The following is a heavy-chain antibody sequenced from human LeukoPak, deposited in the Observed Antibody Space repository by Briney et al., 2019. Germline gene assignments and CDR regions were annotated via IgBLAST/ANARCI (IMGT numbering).Heavy chain of an antibody. D-gene: IGHD3-10*01. V-gene: IGHV3-23*01. J-gene: IGHJ4*02. CDR2: ISGSGGST. CDR3: VKFSIWFGESGDY. Sequence: GSLRLSCAASGFTFSSYAMSWVRQAPGKGLEWVSAISGSGGSTYYADSVKGRFTISRDNSKNTLYLQMNSLRAEDTAVYYCVKFSIWFGESGDYGGQGTLVTVSS. CDR1: GFTFSSYA.